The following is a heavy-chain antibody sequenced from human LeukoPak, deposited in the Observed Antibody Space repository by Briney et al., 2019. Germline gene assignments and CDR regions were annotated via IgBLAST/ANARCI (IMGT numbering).Heavy chain of an antibody. CDR2: ISGSGGST. CDR3: AKDYYDSSGYVDAFDI. V-gene: IGHV3-23*01. Sequence: PGGSLRLSCAASGFTFSNHGMSWVRQAPGKGLEWVSAISGSGGSTYYADSVKGRFTISRDNSKNTLYLQMNSLRAEDTAVYYCAKDYYDSSGYVDAFDIWGQGTMVTVSS. J-gene: IGHJ3*02. D-gene: IGHD3-22*01. CDR1: GFTFSNHG.